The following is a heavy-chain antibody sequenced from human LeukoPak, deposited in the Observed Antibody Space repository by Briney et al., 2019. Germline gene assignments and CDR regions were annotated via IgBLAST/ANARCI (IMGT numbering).Heavy chain of an antibody. J-gene: IGHJ4*02. D-gene: IGHD3-16*01. V-gene: IGHV3-74*01. CDR2: ISSDGSIT. CDR3: ARDGAWPGPACDY. CDR1: GFTFRSYW. Sequence: GGSLRLSCAASGFTFRSYWMQWVRQVPGRGLVWVSRISSDGSITRYADSVKGRFTISRDNAKDTLYLQMNSLRAEDTAVYYCARDGAWPGPACDYWGQGTLVTVSS.